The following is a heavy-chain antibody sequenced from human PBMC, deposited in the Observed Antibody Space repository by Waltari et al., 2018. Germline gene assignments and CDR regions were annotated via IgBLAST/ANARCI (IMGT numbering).Heavy chain of an antibody. Sequence: QLLQSGGGPVQPGGSLRLSCAASGFDFRRYVMAWVRQSPRQGLEWVSVINTYATTIFYSDAVRGRSTISRDNSNNIVSLQMDSLRVEDTAMYYCARLKSLDSRWFYSFDLWGQGTLVTVS. J-gene: IGHJ4*01. V-gene: IGHV3-23*01. D-gene: IGHD2-15*01. CDR2: INTYATTI. CDR1: GFDFRRYV. CDR3: ARLKSLDSRWFYSFDL.